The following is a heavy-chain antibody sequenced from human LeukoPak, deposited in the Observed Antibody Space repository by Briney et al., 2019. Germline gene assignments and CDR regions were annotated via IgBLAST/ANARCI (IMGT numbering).Heavy chain of an antibody. CDR3: ARDLLRGESGSWFEGFDI. Sequence: PSQTLSLTCTVSGGSISSGPYYWNWIRQPAGKGLEWIGRISTRGSTNYNTSLNSRLTLSLDTSNNQFSLSLNSVTAADTAIYYCARDLLRGESGSWFEGFDIWGQGTMVTVSS. CDR2: ISTRGST. CDR1: GGSISSGPYY. V-gene: IGHV4-61*02. D-gene: IGHD6-13*01. J-gene: IGHJ3*02.